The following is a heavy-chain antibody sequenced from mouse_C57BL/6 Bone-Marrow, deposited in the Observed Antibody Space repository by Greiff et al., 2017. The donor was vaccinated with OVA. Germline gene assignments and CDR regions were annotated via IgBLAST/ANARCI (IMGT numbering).Heavy chain of an antibody. CDR2: INPNNGGT. J-gene: IGHJ3*01. CDR1: GYTFTDYN. D-gene: IGHD1-1*01. CDR3: ARVCHYYGSSLAWFAY. Sequence: EVQLQQSGPELVKPGASVKIPCKASGYTFTDYNMDWVKQSHGKSLEWIGDINPNNGGTIYNQKFKGKATLTVDKSSSTAYMELRSLTSEDTAVYYCARVCHYYGSSLAWFAYWGQGTLVTVSA. V-gene: IGHV1-18*01.